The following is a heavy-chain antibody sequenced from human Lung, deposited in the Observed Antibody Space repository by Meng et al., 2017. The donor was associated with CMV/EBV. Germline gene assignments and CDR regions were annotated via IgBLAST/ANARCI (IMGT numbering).Heavy chain of an antibody. CDR2: IIPIFGTA. Sequence: SVXVSCKASGGTFSSYAISWVRQAPGQGLEWMGGIIPIFGTANYAQKFQGTVTITTDESTSTAYKEVSSLRPEDTAVYYCARDRASIAAPGDYYYGLDVWGQGTTVTVSS. CDR1: GGTFSSYA. D-gene: IGHD6-6*01. V-gene: IGHV1-69*05. CDR3: ARDRASIAAPGDYYYGLDV. J-gene: IGHJ6*02.